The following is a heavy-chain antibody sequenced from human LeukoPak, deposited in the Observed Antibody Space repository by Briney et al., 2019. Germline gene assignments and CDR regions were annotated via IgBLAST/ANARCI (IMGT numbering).Heavy chain of an antibody. D-gene: IGHD6-13*01. CDR3: ARDKSGDTIAAADTYFDY. Sequence: GGSLRLSCAASGFTVSDNHISWVRQAPGKGLEWVSVFFSGGSTHYADSVRGRFIISRDDSKNTVFLQMNSLRTEGTAVYYCARDKSGDTIAAADTYFDYWGQGTLATVSS. V-gene: IGHV3-66*01. CDR2: FFSGGST. J-gene: IGHJ4*02. CDR1: GFTVSDNH.